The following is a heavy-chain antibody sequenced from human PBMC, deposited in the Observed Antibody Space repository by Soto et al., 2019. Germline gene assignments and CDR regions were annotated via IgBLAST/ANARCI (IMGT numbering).Heavy chain of an antibody. Sequence: SETLSLTCAVYGGSFSGYYWSWIRQPPGKGLEWIGEINHSGSTNYNPSLKSRVTISVDTSKNQFSLKLSSVTAADTAVYYCARPHTPQLELLVFDWGQGTLVTVSS. J-gene: IGHJ4*02. CDR1: GGSFSGYY. D-gene: IGHD1-7*01. CDR2: INHSGST. CDR3: ARPHTPQLELLVFD. V-gene: IGHV4-34*01.